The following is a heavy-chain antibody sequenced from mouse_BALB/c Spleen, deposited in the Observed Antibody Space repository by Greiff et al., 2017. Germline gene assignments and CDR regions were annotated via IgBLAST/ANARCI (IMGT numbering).Heavy chain of an antibody. V-gene: IGHV7-3*02. CDR2: IRNKANGYTT. J-gene: IGHJ1*01. CDR1: GFTFTDYY. CDR3: ARCDGYDRDYGYFDV. Sequence: EVKLQESGAGLVQPGGSLRLSCATSGFTFTDYYMSWVRQPPGKALEWLGVIRNKANGYTTEYSASVKGLFTISRVNSQSILYLQMNTLRAEDSATYDCARCDGYDRDYGYFDVWGAGTSVTVSS. D-gene: IGHD2-2*01.